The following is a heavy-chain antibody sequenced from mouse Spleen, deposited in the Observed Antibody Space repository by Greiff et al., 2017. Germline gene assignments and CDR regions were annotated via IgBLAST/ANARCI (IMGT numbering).Heavy chain of an antibody. J-gene: IGHJ1*01. CDR2: IRSKSSNYAT. Sequence: EVKVVESGGGLVQPKGSLKLSCAASGFTFNTYAMHWVRQAPGKGLEWVARIRSKSSNYATYYADSVKDRFTISRDDSQSMLYLQMNNLKTEDTAMYYCVRPSYYYGSSYDWYFDVWGAGTTVTVSS. CDR1: GFTFNTYA. V-gene: IGHV10-3*01. D-gene: IGHD1-1*01. CDR3: VRPSYYYGSSYDWYFDV.